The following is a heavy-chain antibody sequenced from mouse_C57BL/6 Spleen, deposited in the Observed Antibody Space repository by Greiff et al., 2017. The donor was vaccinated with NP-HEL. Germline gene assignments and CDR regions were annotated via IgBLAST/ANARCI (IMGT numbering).Heavy chain of an antibody. V-gene: IGHV1-55*01. CDR3: ALSTMVTTRWYFDV. CDR1: GYTFTSYW. Sequence: QVQLKQPGAELVKPGASVKMSCKASGYTFTSYWITWVKQRPGQGLEWIGDIYPGSGSTNYNEKFKSKATLTVDTSSSTAYMQLSSLTSEDSAVYYCALSTMVTTRWYFDVWGTGTTVTVSS. D-gene: IGHD2-2*01. J-gene: IGHJ1*03. CDR2: IYPGSGST.